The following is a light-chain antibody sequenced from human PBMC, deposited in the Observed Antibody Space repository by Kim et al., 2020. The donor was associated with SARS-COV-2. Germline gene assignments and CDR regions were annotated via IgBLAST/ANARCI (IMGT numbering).Light chain of an antibody. CDR2: GAS. CDR3: QQYNNWPPLT. J-gene: IGKJ3*01. CDR1: QSVGRN. Sequence: PGESATLSCRASQSVGRNLAWYQQKPGQAPRLVIYGASTRATGVPARFSGSGYGTEFTLTISSLQSEDFAVYYCQQYNNWPPLTFGPGTRVDIK. V-gene: IGKV3-15*01.